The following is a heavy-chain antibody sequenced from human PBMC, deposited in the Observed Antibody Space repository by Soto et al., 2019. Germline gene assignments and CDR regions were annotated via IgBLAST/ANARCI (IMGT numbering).Heavy chain of an antibody. CDR3: ARDVTDFWSGHEGMDV. J-gene: IGHJ6*02. CDR2: IYYSGST. D-gene: IGHD3-3*01. V-gene: IGHV4-31*03. CDR1: GGSISNGGYY. Sequence: LSLTCTVSGGSISNGGYYWTWIRHHPVKGLEWIGYIYYSGSTYYNPSLKSRVTISVDTSKNQFSLKLTSVTAADTAVYYCARDVTDFWSGHEGMDVWGQGTTVTVSS.